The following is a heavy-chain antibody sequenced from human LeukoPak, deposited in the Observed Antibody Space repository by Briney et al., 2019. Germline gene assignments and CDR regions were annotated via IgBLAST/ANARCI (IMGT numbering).Heavy chain of an antibody. J-gene: IGHJ6*02. D-gene: IGHD4-17*01. Sequence: QSSETLSLTCTVSGGSISSGGYYWSWIRQHPGKGLEWIGYIYYSGSTYYNPSLKSRVTISVDTSKNQFSLKLSSVTAADTAVYYCARDWHGDPPYYYYGMDVWAKGPRSPSP. CDR2: IYYSGST. CDR3: ARDWHGDPPYYYYGMDV. V-gene: IGHV4-31*03. CDR1: GGSISSGGYY.